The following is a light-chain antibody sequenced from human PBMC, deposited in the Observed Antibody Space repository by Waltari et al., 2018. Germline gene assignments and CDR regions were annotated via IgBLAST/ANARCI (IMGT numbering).Light chain of an antibody. Sequence: QTVVTQEPSLSVSPGGTVTLTCALSSGSLSTTSYATWYQQTPGLAQPTLVYKANARSSGVPDRFSGSILGNTAALTITGAQADDESDYYCALYMGSGIWVFGGGTRLTVL. CDR2: KAN. J-gene: IGLJ3*02. CDR1: SGSLSTTSY. V-gene: IGLV8-61*01. CDR3: ALYMGSGIWV.